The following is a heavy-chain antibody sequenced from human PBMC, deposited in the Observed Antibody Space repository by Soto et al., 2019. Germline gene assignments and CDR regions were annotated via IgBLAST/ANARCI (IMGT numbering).Heavy chain of an antibody. CDR3: AIHFYYGSGSYYAVDY. J-gene: IGHJ4*02. CDR1: GFTFNNYA. V-gene: IGHV3-23*01. Sequence: EVQLLESGGGLVQPGGSLRLSCVVSGFTFNNYAMNWVRQAPGKGLEWVSGISASGGSTYYADSVKGRFTISRDSSKHTLYLQMNSLRDDDTAIYYCAIHFYYGSGSYYAVDYWGQGTRVTVSS. CDR2: ISASGGST. D-gene: IGHD3-10*01.